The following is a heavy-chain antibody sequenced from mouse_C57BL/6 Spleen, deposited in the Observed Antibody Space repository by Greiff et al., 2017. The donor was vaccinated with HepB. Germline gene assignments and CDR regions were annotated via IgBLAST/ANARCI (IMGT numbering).Heavy chain of an antibody. CDR1: GYTFTDYY. D-gene: IGHD2-4*01. CDR2: INPNNGGT. Sequence: EVQLQQSGPELVKPGASVKISCKASGYTFTDYYMNWVKQSHGKSLEWIGDINPNNGGTSYNQKFKGKATLTVDKSSSTAYMELRSLTSEDSAVYYCARRDDYPGTWFAYWGQGTLVTVSA. V-gene: IGHV1-26*01. CDR3: ARRDDYPGTWFAY. J-gene: IGHJ3*01.